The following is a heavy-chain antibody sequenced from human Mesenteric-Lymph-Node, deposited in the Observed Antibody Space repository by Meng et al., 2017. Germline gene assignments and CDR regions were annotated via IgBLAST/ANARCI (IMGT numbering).Heavy chain of an antibody. CDR2: INSDGSST. J-gene: IGHJ4*02. Sequence: GGSLRLSCAASGFTFSSYWMHWVRQAPGKGLVWVSRINSDGSSTSYADSVKGRFTISRDNAKNTLYLELKGLRAEDTAVYYCARDSSIHSNGWVKYDYWGQGTLVTVSS. CDR1: GFTFSSYW. V-gene: IGHV3-74*01. CDR3: ARDSSIHSNGWVKYDY. D-gene: IGHD6-19*01.